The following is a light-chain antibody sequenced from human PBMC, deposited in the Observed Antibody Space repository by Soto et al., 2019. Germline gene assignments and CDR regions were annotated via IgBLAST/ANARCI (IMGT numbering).Light chain of an antibody. J-gene: IGKJ5*01. Sequence: DIQLTQSPSFLSASMGDRVTITCRASQDMRSYLAWYQQMPGKAPKLLIYAASTLQSGGPSRFSGSGSGTEFTLTISPLQPEDFATYYCQQLDSNPITFGQGTRLDI. CDR2: AAS. V-gene: IGKV1-9*01. CDR1: QDMRSY. CDR3: QQLDSNPIT.